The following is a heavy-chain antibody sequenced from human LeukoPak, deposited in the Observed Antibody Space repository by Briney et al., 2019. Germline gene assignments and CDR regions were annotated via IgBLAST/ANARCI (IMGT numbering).Heavy chain of an antibody. Sequence: GRSLRLSCAASGFTVSTNYMSWVRQAPGKGLEWVSAISGSGGSTYYADSVKGRFTISRDNSKNMLYLQMNSLRAEDTAVYYCAKGGAEAGTLYLQYWSQGTLVIVSS. D-gene: IGHD6-13*01. CDR2: ISGSGGST. V-gene: IGHV3-23*01. CDR1: GFTVSTNY. CDR3: AKGGAEAGTLYLQY. J-gene: IGHJ1*01.